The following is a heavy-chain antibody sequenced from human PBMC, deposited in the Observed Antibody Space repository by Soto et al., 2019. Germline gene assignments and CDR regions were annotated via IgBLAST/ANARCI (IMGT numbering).Heavy chain of an antibody. J-gene: IGHJ4*02. D-gene: IGHD3-3*01. Sequence: PSETLSLTCTVSGGSISSYDWSWIRQPPGKGLEWIGYIYYSGSTNYNPSLKSRVTISLDTSKNQFSLKLTSVTAADTAVYYCALVGTTLDASFDYWGQGTLVTVSS. CDR1: GGSISSYD. CDR3: ALVGTTLDASFDY. CDR2: IYYSGST. V-gene: IGHV4-59*01.